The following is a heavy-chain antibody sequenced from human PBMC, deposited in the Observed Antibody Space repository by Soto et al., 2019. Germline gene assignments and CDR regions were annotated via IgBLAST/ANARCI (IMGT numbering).Heavy chain of an antibody. J-gene: IGHJ6*02. CDR1: GYTFTSYA. D-gene: IGHD3-22*01. CDR3: ARDFDSSEIMVTGAQFGMDV. CDR2: INAGNGNT. Sequence: ASVKVSCKASGYTFTSYAMHWVRQAPGQRLEWMGWINAGNGNTKYSQKFQGRVTITRDTSASTAYMELSSLRSEDTAVYYCARDFDSSEIMVTGAQFGMDVWGQGTTVTVSS. V-gene: IGHV1-3*01.